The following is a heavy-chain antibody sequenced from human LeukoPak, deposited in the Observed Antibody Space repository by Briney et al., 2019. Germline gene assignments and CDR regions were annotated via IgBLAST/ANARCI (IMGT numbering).Heavy chain of an antibody. CDR1: GYTFTGYY. D-gene: IGHD1-26*01. Sequence: VKVSCKASGYTFTGYYVHWVRQAPGQGLEWMGWINPNSGDTNYAQKFQGRVTMTRDTSITTAYMELSRLRSDDTAVYYCARTYSRLSYFDYWGQGTLVTVSS. CDR3: ARTYSRLSYFDY. V-gene: IGHV1-2*02. CDR2: INPNSGDT. J-gene: IGHJ4*02.